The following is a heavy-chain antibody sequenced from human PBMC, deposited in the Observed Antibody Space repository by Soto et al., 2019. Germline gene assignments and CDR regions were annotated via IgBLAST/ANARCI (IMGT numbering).Heavy chain of an antibody. CDR1: GFTFSSYS. CDR2: ISSSSSYI. CDR3: ARDSITMIVVGRYYYYGMDV. Sequence: EVQLVESGGGLVKPGGSLRLSCAASGFTFSSYSMNWVRQAPGKGLEWVSSISSSSSYIYYADSVKGRFTISRDNAKNSLYLQMNSLRAEDTAVYYCARDSITMIVVGRYYYYGMDVWGQGTTVTVSS. J-gene: IGHJ6*02. V-gene: IGHV3-21*01. D-gene: IGHD3-22*01.